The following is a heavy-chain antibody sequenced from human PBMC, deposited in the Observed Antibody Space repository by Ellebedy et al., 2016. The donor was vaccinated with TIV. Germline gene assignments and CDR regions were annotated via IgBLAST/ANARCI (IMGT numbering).Heavy chain of an antibody. CDR3: ARARGGYDNDY. V-gene: IGHV3-7*03. Sequence: GESLKISCAASGFAFSSYWMSWVRQAPGKGLEWVANIKQDGSEKYYVDSVKGRFTISRDNAKNSLYLQINSLRVEDTAVYYCARARGGYDNDYWGQGTLVTVSS. CDR1: GFAFSSYW. J-gene: IGHJ4*02. CDR2: IKQDGSEK. D-gene: IGHD5-12*01.